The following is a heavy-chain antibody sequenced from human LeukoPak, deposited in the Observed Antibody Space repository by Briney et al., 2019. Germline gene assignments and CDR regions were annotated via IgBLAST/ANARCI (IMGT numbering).Heavy chain of an antibody. CDR2: IYSGGST. Sequence: GGSLRLSCAASGFTVSSDYMSWVRQAPGKGLEWVSTIYSGGSTYYADSVKGRFTVSRDNSKNTLCLQMNSLRAEDTAVYYCARDPGLPNGMDVWGQGTTVTVSS. V-gene: IGHV3-66*01. CDR1: GFTVSSDY. J-gene: IGHJ6*02. CDR3: ARDPGLPNGMDV.